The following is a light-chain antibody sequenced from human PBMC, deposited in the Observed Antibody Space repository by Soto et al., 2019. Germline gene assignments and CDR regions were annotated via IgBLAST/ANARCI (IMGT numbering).Light chain of an antibody. CDR1: QSVSSY. CDR3: QQRSNWPSYT. V-gene: IGKV3-11*01. J-gene: IGKJ2*01. CDR2: DAS. Sequence: EIVLTQSPATLSLSPGERATLSCRASQSVSSYLAWYQQKPGQAPRLLIYDASNRATGIPARFSGSGSGTDFTLIISSLEPEEFAVYYCQQRSNWPSYTFGLWTKLEIK.